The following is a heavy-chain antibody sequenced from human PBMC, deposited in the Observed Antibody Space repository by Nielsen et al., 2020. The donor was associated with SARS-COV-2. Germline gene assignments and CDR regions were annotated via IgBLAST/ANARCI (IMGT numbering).Heavy chain of an antibody. CDR1: GFTFSKYA. CDR2: ISGSGGST. V-gene: IGHV3-23*01. CDR3: AKIKDTAMVPYIYFDY. J-gene: IGHJ4*02. Sequence: GESLKISCAASGFTFSKYAMTWVRQGPGKGLEWVSSISGSGGSTYYADSVKGRFTISRDNSKNTLYLQMNSLRAEDTAVYYCAKIKDTAMVPYIYFDYWGQGTLVTVSS. D-gene: IGHD5-18*01.